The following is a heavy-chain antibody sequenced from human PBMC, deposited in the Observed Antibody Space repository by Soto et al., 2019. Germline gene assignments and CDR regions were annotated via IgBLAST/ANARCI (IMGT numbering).Heavy chain of an antibody. CDR3: ARDTGSYYLDS. V-gene: IGHV4-59*01. Sequence: SETLSLTCTIYGGSISSYFWSWIRQPPGKGLEWIGYIHYSGTTAYSPSLKSRVTMSIDTSENQFTLNLTSVTAADTAVYYCARDTGSYYLDSWGQGSLVTVSS. D-gene: IGHD1-26*01. CDR2: IHYSGTT. J-gene: IGHJ4*01. CDR1: GGSISSYF.